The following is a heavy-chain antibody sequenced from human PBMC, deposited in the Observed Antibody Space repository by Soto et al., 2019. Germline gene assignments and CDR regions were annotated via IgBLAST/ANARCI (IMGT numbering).Heavy chain of an antibody. CDR1: GFTFSSYA. CDR2: ISYDGSNK. Sequence: PGGSLRLSCAASGFTFSSYAMHWVRQAPGKGLEMVAVISYDGSNKYYEDSVKGRFTISRDNSKNTLYLQMNSLRAEDTAVYYCARDQSISTSRYYYYYYGMDVWGQGTTVTVSS. V-gene: IGHV3-30-3*01. CDR3: ARDQSISTSRYYYYYYGMDV. D-gene: IGHD2-2*01. J-gene: IGHJ6*02.